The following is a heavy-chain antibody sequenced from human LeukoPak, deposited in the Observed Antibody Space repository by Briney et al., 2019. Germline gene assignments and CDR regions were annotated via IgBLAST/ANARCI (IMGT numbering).Heavy chain of an antibody. CDR3: AKDWATLPSRLSPFDS. CDR1: GFTFSSYA. CDR2: INATGGGT. J-gene: IGHJ4*02. V-gene: IGHV3-23*01. D-gene: IGHD6-6*01. Sequence: GASLRLSCAASGFTFSSYAMSWVRQAPGKGLEWVSTINATGGGTVYADSVKGRFTISRDNSENMLLLQMNSLRADDTAVYYCAKDWATLPSRLSPFDSWGQGFLVTVSS.